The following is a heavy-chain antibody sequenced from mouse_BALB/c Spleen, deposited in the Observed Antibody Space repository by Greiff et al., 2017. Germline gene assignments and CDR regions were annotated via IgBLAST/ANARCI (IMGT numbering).Heavy chain of an antibody. Sequence: VQLQQSGAELVKPGASVKLSCTASGFNIKDTYMHWVKQRPEQGLEWIGRIDPANGNTKYDPKFQGKATITADTSSNTAYLQLSSLTSEDTAVYYCARWRFITLSMDYWGQGTSVTVSS. V-gene: IGHV14-3*02. D-gene: IGHD1-2*01. CDR2: IDPANGNT. J-gene: IGHJ4*01. CDR3: ARWRFITLSMDY. CDR1: GFNIKDTY.